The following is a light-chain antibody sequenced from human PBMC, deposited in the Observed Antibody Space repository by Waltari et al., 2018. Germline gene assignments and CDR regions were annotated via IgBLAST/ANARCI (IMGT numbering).Light chain of an antibody. CDR1: SSDAGGYNY. Sequence: QSALTQPRSVSGSPGQSVTISCTGTSSDAGGYNYVSWYQQHPGKAPKLILYDVSKRPSGVPDRFSGSKSGNTASLTISGLQAEDEADYYCCSYAGSYTNWVFGGGTKLTVL. CDR2: DVS. V-gene: IGLV2-11*01. CDR3: CSYAGSYTNWV. J-gene: IGLJ3*02.